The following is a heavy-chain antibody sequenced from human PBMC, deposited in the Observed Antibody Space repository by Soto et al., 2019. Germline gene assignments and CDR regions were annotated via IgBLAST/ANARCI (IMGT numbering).Heavy chain of an antibody. D-gene: IGHD2-21*02. J-gene: IGHJ6*02. V-gene: IGHV4-61*01. CDR2: MYNTGST. CDR3: ARDLWGYCGADCYPLDV. Sequence: SETLSLTCTVSGGSVSSENYYWSWVRQPPGKGLEWIGYMYNTGSTIYNPSLKSRVTISVDTSKNQFSLKLNSVTAADTAVYYCARDLWGYCGADCYPLDVWGQGTTVTVS. CDR1: GGSVSSENYY.